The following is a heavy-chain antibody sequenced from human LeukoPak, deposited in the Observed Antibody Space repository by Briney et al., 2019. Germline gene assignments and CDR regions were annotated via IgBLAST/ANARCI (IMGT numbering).Heavy chain of an antibody. Sequence: GGSLRLSCAASGFTFSSYEVNWVRQAPGKGLEWVSYISSSGSTIYYADSVKGRFTISRDNAKNSLYLQMNSLRAEDTAVYYCATDGNYYDSSGLVMDWGQGTLVTVSS. CDR3: ATDGNYYDSSGLVMD. J-gene: IGHJ4*02. D-gene: IGHD3-22*01. CDR2: ISSSGSTI. V-gene: IGHV3-48*03. CDR1: GFTFSSYE.